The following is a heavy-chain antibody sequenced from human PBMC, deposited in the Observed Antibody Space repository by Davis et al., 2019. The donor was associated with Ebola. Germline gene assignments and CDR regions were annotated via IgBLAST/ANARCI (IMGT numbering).Heavy chain of an antibody. D-gene: IGHD4-17*01. CDR3: ARDPTLTSGDYPDS. Sequence: GGSLRLSCAASGFTFSDYYMSWIRQAPGKGLEWVSYISSSGSTIYYADSVKGRFTISRDNAKNLLYLQMSGLRAEDTTIYYCARDPTLTSGDYPDSWGQGTLVTVSS. CDR1: GFTFSDYY. V-gene: IGHV3-11*01. J-gene: IGHJ4*02. CDR2: ISSSGSTI.